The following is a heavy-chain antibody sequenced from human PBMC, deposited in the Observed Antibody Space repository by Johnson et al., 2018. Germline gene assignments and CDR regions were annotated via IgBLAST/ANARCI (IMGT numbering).Heavy chain of an antibody. CDR1: GFTFSSYW. CDR3: ARDSGVFYDSDAFDI. D-gene: IGHD3-22*01. V-gene: IGHV3-7*01. CDR2: IKQDGSEK. Sequence: EVQLVESGGGLVQPGGSXRLSCAASGFTFSSYWMSWVRQAPGKGLEWVANIKQDGSEKYYVDSVKGRFTISRDNAKNSLYLHMNSLRAEDTAVYYCARDSGVFYDSDAFDIWGQGTMVTVSS. J-gene: IGHJ3*02.